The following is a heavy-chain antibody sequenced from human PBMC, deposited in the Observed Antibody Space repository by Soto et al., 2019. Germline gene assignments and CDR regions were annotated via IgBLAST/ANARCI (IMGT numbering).Heavy chain of an antibody. J-gene: IGHJ6*02. D-gene: IGHD3-22*01. CDR1: GGSISSYY. CDR3: ARDNYYDSSGYYYEAGYYYGMDV. CDR2: IYYSGST. Sequence: SETLSLTCTVSGGSISSYYWSWIRQPPGKGLEWIGYIYYSGSTNYNPSLKSRVTISVDTSKNQFSLKLSSVTAADTAVYYCARDNYYDSSGYYYEAGYYYGMDVWGQGTTVTV. V-gene: IGHV4-59*01.